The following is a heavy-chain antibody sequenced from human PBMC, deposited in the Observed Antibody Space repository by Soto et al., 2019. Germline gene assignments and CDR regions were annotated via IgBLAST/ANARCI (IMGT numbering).Heavy chain of an antibody. CDR2: IYGDGRT. V-gene: IGHV3-66*01. CDR3: ARRIAVTGSSYFDS. Sequence: EVQLVESGGGLVQPGRSLRLSCAASGFTVSSNYMSWVRQAPGKGLEWVSVIYGDGRTYYADSVQGRFTIPRDNSTNTVYLQMNCLRAEDAAVYYCARRIAVTGSSYFDSWGQGTLVTVSS. CDR1: GFTVSSNY. J-gene: IGHJ4*02. D-gene: IGHD6-19*01.